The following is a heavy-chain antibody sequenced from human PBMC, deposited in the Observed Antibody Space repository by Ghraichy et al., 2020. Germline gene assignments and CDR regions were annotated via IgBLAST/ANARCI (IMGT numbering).Heavy chain of an antibody. J-gene: IGHJ4*03. Sequence: GESLNISCAASGFTFSIYGVHWVRQAPGKGLVWVSYIRSDETNKNYVDSVKGRFTISRDNAKNTLYLQMNSLRAEDTAVYYCARAHMVGSSDRYVDSSGQGTLVTVSP. CDR2: IRSDETNK. CDR3: ARAHMVGSSDRYVDS. D-gene: IGHD1-26*01. V-gene: IGHV3-30*02. CDR1: GFTFSIYG.